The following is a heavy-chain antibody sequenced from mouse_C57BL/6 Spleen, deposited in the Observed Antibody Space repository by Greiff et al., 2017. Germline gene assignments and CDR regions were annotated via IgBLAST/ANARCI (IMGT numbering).Heavy chain of an antibody. CDR2: ISYDGSN. CDR1: GYSITSGYY. Sequence: EVKLQESGPGLVKPSQSLSLTCSVTGYSITSGYYWNWIRQFPGNKLEWMGYISYDGSNNYNPSLKNRISITRDTSKNQFFLKLNSVTTEDTATYYCARDLPGDAMDYWGQGTSVTVSS. CDR3: ARDLPGDAMDY. D-gene: IGHD4-1*01. J-gene: IGHJ4*01. V-gene: IGHV3-6*01.